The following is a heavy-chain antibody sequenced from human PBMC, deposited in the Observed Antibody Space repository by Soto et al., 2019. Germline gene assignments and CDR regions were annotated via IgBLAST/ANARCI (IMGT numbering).Heavy chain of an antibody. J-gene: IGHJ3*01. Sequence: SETLSPTCAVDGGSFSVYYWGWFRQPPGKGLGWIGEVQHSGNINDNPSLKTRLTVPVDTSKNQFSLKLSSMTAADTAMYYCARGSHFDFSSGYADSFDVWGQGTMVTVSS. CDR1: GGSFSVYY. CDR2: VQHSGNI. CDR3: ARGSHFDFSSGYADSFDV. D-gene: IGHD3-3*01. V-gene: IGHV4-34*01.